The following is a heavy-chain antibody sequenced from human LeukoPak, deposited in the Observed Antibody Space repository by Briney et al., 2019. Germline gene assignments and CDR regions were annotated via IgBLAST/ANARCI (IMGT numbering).Heavy chain of an antibody. V-gene: IGHV4-34*01. CDR2: INYSGST. D-gene: IGHD2-2*01. J-gene: IGHJ6*03. CDR1: GGSFSGYY. CDR3: ARGPLVVVPAGIRYYYYYFMYV. Sequence: SETLSLTCAVYGGSFSGYYWSWIRQPPGKGLEWIGEINYSGSTNYNPSLKSRVTISVDKSKNQFSLKLSSVTGADTAVYYCARGPLVVVPAGIRYYYYYFMYVWSKGTTVTLS.